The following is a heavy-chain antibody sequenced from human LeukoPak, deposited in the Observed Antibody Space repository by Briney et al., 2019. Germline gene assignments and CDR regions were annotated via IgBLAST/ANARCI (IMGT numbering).Heavy chain of an antibody. CDR2: IYNSGSM. J-gene: IGHJ4*02. CDR1: GGSISSYY. V-gene: IGHV4-4*07. Sequence: SETLSLTCTVSGGSISSYYWSWIRQPAGKGLEWIGRIYNSGSMNYNPSLKSRVTMSIDTSKNQFSLNLTSVTAADTAVYYCARLKATVSIHAYFDSWGQGTLVTVSS. CDR3: ARLKATVSIHAYFDS. D-gene: IGHD4-17*01.